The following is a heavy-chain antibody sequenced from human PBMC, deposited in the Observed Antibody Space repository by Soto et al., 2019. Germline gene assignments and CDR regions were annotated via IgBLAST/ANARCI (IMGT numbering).Heavy chain of an antibody. CDR3: ARVPRTIAYYYSYMDV. J-gene: IGHJ6*03. Sequence: KVSCKASGYTFTSYYMHWVRQMPGKGLEWMGRIDPSDSYTNYSPSFQGRFTISRDNAKNSLYLQMNSLRAEDTALYHCARVPRTIAYYYSYMDVWGKGTTVTVSS. V-gene: IGHV5-10-1*01. D-gene: IGHD3-3*01. CDR2: IDPSDSYT. CDR1: GYTFTSYY.